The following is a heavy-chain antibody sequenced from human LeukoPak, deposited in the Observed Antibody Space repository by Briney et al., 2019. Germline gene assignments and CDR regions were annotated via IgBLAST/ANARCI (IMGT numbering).Heavy chain of an antibody. CDR2: TSHSGST. J-gene: IGHJ4*02. Sequence: SETLSLTCIVSGDSISSYYWSWIRQPPGKGLEWIGYTSHSGSTNSNPSLKSRVTISVDTSKNQFSLTLSSVTAADTAVYYCAVNEGGWSGFDYWGQGTLVTVSS. CDR3: AVNEGGWSGFDY. D-gene: IGHD6-19*01. CDR1: GDSISSYY. V-gene: IGHV4-59*03.